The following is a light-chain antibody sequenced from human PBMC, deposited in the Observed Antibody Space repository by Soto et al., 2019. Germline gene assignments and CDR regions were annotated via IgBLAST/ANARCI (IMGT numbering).Light chain of an antibody. CDR1: QNVFSD. V-gene: IGKV3-15*01. J-gene: IGKJ1*01. CDR3: QQYRRFTRT. CDR2: GAT. Sequence: EILLTQSPATLSVSPGETASLSCRASQNVFSDLSWYQQKPGQAPRPLVYGATTRATDAPATFRGRESGTEFSLTICSLQSEDSATYYCQQYRRFTRTFFQGSKVEI.